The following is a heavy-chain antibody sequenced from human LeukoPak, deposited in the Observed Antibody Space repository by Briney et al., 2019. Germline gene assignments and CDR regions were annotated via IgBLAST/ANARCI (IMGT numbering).Heavy chain of an antibody. V-gene: IGHV4-38-2*02. D-gene: IGHD3-10*02. CDR1: GYSISSGYH. CDR3: ARAEINDYFRY. CDR2: IYQSGTP. Sequence: SGTLSLTCSVSGYSISSGYHWGWIRQAPEKGLEWIASIYQSGTPYANPSLKNRVTLSVDTSKNQVSLKLSSVTAADTALYFCARAEINDYFRYWGQGVLVIVSS. J-gene: IGHJ4*02.